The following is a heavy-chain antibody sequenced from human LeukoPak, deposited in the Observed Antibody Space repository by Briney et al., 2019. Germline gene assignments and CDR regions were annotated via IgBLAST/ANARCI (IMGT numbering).Heavy chain of an antibody. CDR3: ARLDWGSGGSGSFDY. J-gene: IGHJ4*02. CDR2: IYYSGYT. CDR1: GGSISSDAYR. Sequence: KSSETLSITCTVSGGSISSDAYRWGWIRQPPGKGLEWIGNIYYSGYTYYNPSLKSRVTISVDTSKNQLSLKLTSVTAADTAVYYCARLDWGSGGSGSFDYWGQGTLVTVSS. V-gene: IGHV4-39*01. D-gene: IGHD7-27*01.